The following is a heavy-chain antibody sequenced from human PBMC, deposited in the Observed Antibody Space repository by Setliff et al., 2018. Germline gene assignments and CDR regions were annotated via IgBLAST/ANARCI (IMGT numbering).Heavy chain of an antibody. J-gene: IGHJ4*02. CDR3: ARSFSRREKFLLDY. CDR2: IYHSGST. V-gene: IGHV4-38-2*01. Sequence: TLSLTCAVSGYSISSGYYWGWILQPPGKGLEWIGSIYHSGSTNYNPSLKSRVTISMDTSKNQFSLKVSSVTAADTAVYYCARSFSRREKFLLDYWGQGALVTVSS. CDR1: GYSISSGYY.